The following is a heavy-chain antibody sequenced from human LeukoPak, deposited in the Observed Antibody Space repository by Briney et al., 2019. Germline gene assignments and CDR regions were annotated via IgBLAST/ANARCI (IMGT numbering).Heavy chain of an antibody. CDR2: ISSSSSYI. CDR3: ARQGEVFWRPGIIIGGEYYFDY. J-gene: IGHJ4*02. D-gene: IGHD1-26*01. CDR1: GFTFSSYG. Sequence: GGSLRLSCAASGFTFSSYGMNWVRQAPGKGLEWVSSISSSSSYIYYADSVKGRFTISRDNAKNSLYLQMNSLRAEDTAVYYCARQGEVFWRPGIIIGGEYYFDYWGQGTLVTVSS. V-gene: IGHV3-21*01.